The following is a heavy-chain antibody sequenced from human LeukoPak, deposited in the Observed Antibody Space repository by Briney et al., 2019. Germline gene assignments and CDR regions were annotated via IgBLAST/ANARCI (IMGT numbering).Heavy chain of an antibody. D-gene: IGHD3-10*01. V-gene: IGHV4-61*02. Sequence: SETLSLTCTVSGGSISSSSYYWSWIRQPAGKGLEWIGRIYTSGSTNYNPSLNSRVTISIDTSKNRFPLSLSSVTAADTAVYYCARVSPSGVWDVWGQGTTVTVSS. CDR2: IYTSGST. CDR3: ARVSPSGVWDV. J-gene: IGHJ6*02. CDR1: GGSISSSSYY.